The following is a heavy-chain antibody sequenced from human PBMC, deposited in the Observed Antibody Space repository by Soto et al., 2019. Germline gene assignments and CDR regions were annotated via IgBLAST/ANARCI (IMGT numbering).Heavy chain of an antibody. V-gene: IGHV3-23*01. CDR2: IRGNGDTT. CDR1: GFTFSSYA. D-gene: IGHD2-15*01. J-gene: IGHJ6*02. CDR3: AKQQGPSTPYYNAMDV. Sequence: EVQLLESGGGLVQPGGSLRLSCAASGFTFSSYAMTWVRQTPVKGLEWVSVIRGNGDTTYYADSVKGRFTISRDNSKNTLYLQMNSPRAEDTAVYFCAKQQGPSTPYYNAMDVWGQGTTVTVSS.